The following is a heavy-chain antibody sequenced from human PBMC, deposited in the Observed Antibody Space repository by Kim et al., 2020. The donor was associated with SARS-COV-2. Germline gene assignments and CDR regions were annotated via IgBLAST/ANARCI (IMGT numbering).Heavy chain of an antibody. CDR3: AKDGIRDGGCGMDV. J-gene: IGHJ6*02. CDR2: ISWNSGSI. Sequence: GGSLRLSCAASGFTFDDYAMHWVRQAPGKGLEWVSGISWNSGSIGYADSVKGRFTISRDNAKNSLYLQMNSLRAEDTALYYCAKDGIRDGGCGMDVWGQG. CDR1: GFTFDDYA. D-gene: IGHD3-16*01. V-gene: IGHV3-9*01.